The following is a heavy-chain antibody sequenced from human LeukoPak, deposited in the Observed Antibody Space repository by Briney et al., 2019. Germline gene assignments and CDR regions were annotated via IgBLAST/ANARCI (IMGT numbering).Heavy chain of an antibody. J-gene: IGHJ4*02. V-gene: IGHV3-7*01. CDR3: ARGPNYGDRVDYFDY. D-gene: IGHD4-17*01. CDR2: IKQGGNEK. Sequence: GGSLRLSCAASGVIFRNHWMSWVRQVPGGGLEWVAHIKQGGNEKHYVDSVEGRFTLSRDDSKNSLYLQMNSLRVDDSAVYYCARGPNYGDRVDYFDYWGQGTLVTVSS. CDR1: GVIFRNHW.